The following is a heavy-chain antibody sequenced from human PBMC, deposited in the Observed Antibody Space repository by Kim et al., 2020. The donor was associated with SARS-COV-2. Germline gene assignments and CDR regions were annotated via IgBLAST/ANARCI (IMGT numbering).Heavy chain of an antibody. CDR1: GGSISSSSYY. CDR2: IYYSGST. J-gene: IGHJ4*02. Sequence: SETLSLTCTVSGGSISSSSYYWGWIRQPPGQGLEWIGSIYYSGSTYYNPSLQSRVTISVDTSKNQFSLKLSSVTAADTAVYYCARYKGYCSGGSCYGTFDSWGQGTLVTVSS. V-gene: IGHV4-39*01. D-gene: IGHD2-15*01. CDR3: ARYKGYCSGGSCYGTFDS.